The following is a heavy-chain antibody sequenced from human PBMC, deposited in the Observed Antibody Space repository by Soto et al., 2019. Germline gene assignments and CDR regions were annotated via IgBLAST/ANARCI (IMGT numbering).Heavy chain of an antibody. CDR2: IYYSGRT. D-gene: IGHD3-22*01. CDR1: GGSISSGDSY. CDR3: ARVIEGAFDL. Sequence: QVQLQASAPGLVKPSQTLSLTCTVSGGSISSGDSYWSWIRQPPGKGLEWIGYIYYSGRTYYNPSLQSRVPLAVDTSRTQSHLKLTSIIAPAAAVYYCARVIEGAFDLWGPGAMVAGSS. J-gene: IGHJ3*01. V-gene: IGHV4-30-4*01.